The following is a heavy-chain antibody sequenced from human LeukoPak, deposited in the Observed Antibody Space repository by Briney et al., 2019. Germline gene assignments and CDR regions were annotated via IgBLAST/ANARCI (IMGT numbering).Heavy chain of an antibody. J-gene: IGHJ4*02. CDR1: GSTFISYG. Sequence: GGSLELSGAAPGSTFISYGMHWVGKAPGKGREWVPVISYDGSNKYYADSVKGRFTISRDNSKNTLYLQMNSLRAEDTAVYYCAKTGTDILTGYYFDYWGQGTLVTVSS. D-gene: IGHD3-9*01. V-gene: IGHV3-30*18. CDR3: AKTGTDILTGYYFDY. CDR2: ISYDGSNK.